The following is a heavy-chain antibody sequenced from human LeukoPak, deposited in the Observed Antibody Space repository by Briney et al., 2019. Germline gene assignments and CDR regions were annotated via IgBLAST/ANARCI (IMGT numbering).Heavy chain of an antibody. D-gene: IGHD3-9*01. Sequence: PSETLSLTCTVSGGSISSYYWSWIRQTPGKGLECLGYIYDTGSTKYNLSLKSRVTISVDTFKAQFSLKLISVTAADTAVYYCARGRTYDILTGPDAFDIWGRGTVVTVSS. V-gene: IGHV4-59*01. J-gene: IGHJ3*02. CDR1: GGSISSYY. CDR2: IYDTGST. CDR3: ARGRTYDILTGPDAFDI.